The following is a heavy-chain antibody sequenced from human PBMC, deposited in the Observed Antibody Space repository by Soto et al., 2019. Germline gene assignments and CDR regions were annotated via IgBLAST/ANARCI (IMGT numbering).Heavy chain of an antibody. Sequence: TLSLTCSVSGDSISSGGYYWSWIRHPPGKGLEWIGYIYDSGSTYYNPSLRSRVTIFVDTSENQLSLKLSSVTAADTAVYYCARDSRMGARGGQRGGWCDPGGQGTLVSVS. D-gene: IGHD6-6*01. J-gene: IGHJ5*02. CDR3: ARDSRMGARGGQRGGWCDP. CDR2: IYDSGST. V-gene: IGHV4-31*03. CDR1: GDSISSGGYY.